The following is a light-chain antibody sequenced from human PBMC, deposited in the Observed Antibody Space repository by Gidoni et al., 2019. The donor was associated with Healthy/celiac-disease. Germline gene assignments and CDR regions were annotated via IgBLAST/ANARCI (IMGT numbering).Light chain of an antibody. J-gene: IGKJ1*01. CDR1: QSVLYSYNNQNY. CDR2: WAS. CDR3: QQYYSTPRT. V-gene: IGKV4-1*01. Sequence: DIVMTQSPDSLALSLGERATINCKASQSVLYSYNNQNYLAWYQQKPGQPPKLLIDWASTRESGVPDRFSGSGSGTDFTLTISSLQAEDVAVYYCQQYYSTPRTFGQGTKVEIK.